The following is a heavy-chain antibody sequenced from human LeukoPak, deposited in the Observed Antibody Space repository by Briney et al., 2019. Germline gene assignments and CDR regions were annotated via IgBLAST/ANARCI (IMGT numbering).Heavy chain of an antibody. CDR1: GYTFTSYG. CDR2: ISAYNGNT. Sequence: VASVKVSCKASGYTFTSYGISWVRQAPGQGLEWMGWISAYNGNTNYAQKLQGRVTMITDTSTSTAYMELRSLRSDDTAVYYCARVGSPDSSGAGDAFDIWGQGTMVTVSS. D-gene: IGHD3-22*01. J-gene: IGHJ3*02. CDR3: ARVGSPDSSGAGDAFDI. V-gene: IGHV1-18*01.